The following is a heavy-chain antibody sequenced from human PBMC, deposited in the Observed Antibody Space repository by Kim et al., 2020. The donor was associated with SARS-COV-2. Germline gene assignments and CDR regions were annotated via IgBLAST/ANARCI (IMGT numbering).Heavy chain of an antibody. Sequence: GESLQISCKGSGYSFTSFWIGWVRQMPGKGLEWMGLIYPDDSDTRYSPSFQGQVTISVDKSIGTAYLQWSSLKASDTAMYYCARGSGIAATQRGHFDYWGQGTLVTVSS. CDR2: IYPDDSDT. D-gene: IGHD2-15*01. J-gene: IGHJ4*02. CDR3: ARGSGIAATQRGHFDY. CDR1: GYSFTSFW. V-gene: IGHV5-51*01.